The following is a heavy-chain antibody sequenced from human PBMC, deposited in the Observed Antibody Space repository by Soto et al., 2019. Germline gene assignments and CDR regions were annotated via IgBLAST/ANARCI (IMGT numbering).Heavy chain of an antibody. CDR2: ISAYNGNT. Sequence: PGESLKISCKGSGYSFTSYWIGWVRQAPGQGLEWMGWISAYNGNTNYAQKLQGRVTMATDTSTSTAYMELRSLRSDDTAVYYCARDGRGSSSSVFASGYERSWFDPWGQGTLVTVSS. J-gene: IGHJ5*02. D-gene: IGHD6-6*01. V-gene: IGHV1-18*04. CDR3: ARDGRGSSSSVFASGYERSWFDP. CDR1: GYSFTSYW.